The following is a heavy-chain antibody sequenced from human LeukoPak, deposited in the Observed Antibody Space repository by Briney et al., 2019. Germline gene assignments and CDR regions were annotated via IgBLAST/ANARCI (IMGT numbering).Heavy chain of an antibody. V-gene: IGHV3-23*01. J-gene: IGHJ4*02. CDR2: ISGSGGST. CDR3: AKVRYNWTYYFDY. Sequence: GGSLRLSCAASGFTFSSFVMSGVRQAPGKGLEWVSAISGSGGSTYYADSVKGRFTISRDNSKNTLYLQMNSLRAEDTAVYYCAKVRYNWTYYFDYWGQGALVTVSS. CDR1: GFTFSSFV. D-gene: IGHD1-20*01.